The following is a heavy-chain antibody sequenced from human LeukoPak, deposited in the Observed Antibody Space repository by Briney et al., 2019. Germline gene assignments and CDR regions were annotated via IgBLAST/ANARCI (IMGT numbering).Heavy chain of an antibody. CDR3: AKDLQLGDIVVVPGFPMDV. V-gene: IGHV3-30*02. J-gene: IGHJ6*04. CDR1: GFTFSSYG. D-gene: IGHD2-2*01. Sequence: GGSLRLSCAASGFTFSSYGMNWVRQAPGKGLEWVAFIRNDGSNKYYADSVKGRFTISRDNSKNTLYLQMNSLRAEDTAVYYCAKDLQLGDIVVVPGFPMDVWGKGTTVTVSS. CDR2: IRNDGSNK.